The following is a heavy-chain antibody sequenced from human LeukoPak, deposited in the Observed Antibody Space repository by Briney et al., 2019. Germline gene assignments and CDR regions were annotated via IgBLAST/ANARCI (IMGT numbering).Heavy chain of an antibody. CDR3: ARGSGSSWYSSYYYYMDV. J-gene: IGHJ6*03. V-gene: IGHV4-59*01. Sequence: SETQSLTCTVSGGSISSYYWSWIRQPPGKGLEWIGYIYYSGSTNYNPSLKSRVTISVDTSKNQFSLKLSSVTAADTAVYYCARGSGSSWYSSYYYYMDVWGKGTTVTVSS. D-gene: IGHD6-13*01. CDR1: GGSISSYY. CDR2: IYYSGST.